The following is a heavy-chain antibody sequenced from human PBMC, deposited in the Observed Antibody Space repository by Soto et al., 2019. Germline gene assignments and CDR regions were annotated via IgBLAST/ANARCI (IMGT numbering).Heavy chain of an antibody. J-gene: IGHJ4*02. Sequence: SETLSLTCTVSGGSVSSGSYYWSWIRQPPGKGLEWIGYIYYSGSTNYNPSLKSRVTISVDTSKNQYSLKLSSVTAADTAVYYCARDVVHYYDSSGYYRRNFDYWGQGTLVTVSS. CDR1: GGSVSSGSYY. CDR3: ARDVVHYYDSSGYYRRNFDY. CDR2: IYYSGST. V-gene: IGHV4-61*01. D-gene: IGHD3-22*01.